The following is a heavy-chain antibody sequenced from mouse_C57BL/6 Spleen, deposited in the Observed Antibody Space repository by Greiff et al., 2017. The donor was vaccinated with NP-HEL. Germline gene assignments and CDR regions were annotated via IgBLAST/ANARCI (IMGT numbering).Heavy chain of an antibody. V-gene: IGHV3-6*01. CDR3: ARERFDYYGSSLDY. Sequence: DVKLVESGPGLVKPSQSLSLTCSVTGYSITSGYYWNWIRQFPGNKLEWMGYISYDGSNNYNPSLKNRISITRDTSKNQFFLKLNSVTTEDTATYYCARERFDYYGSSLDYWGQGTTLTVSS. CDR1: GYSITSGYY. D-gene: IGHD1-1*01. CDR2: ISYDGSN. J-gene: IGHJ2*01.